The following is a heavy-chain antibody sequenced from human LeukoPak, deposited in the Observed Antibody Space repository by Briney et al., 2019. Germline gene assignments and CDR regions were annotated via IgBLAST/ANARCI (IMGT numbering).Heavy chain of an antibody. CDR1: GGTFSSYA. D-gene: IGHD3-10*01. V-gene: IGHV1-69*04. CDR3: AREYKPTLLLWPSSGFDY. J-gene: IGHJ4*02. CDR2: IIPILGIA. Sequence: SVKVSCKASGGTFSSYAISWVRQAPGQGLEWMGRIIPILGIANYAQKFQGRVTITADKSTSTAYMELSSLRSEDTAVYYCAREYKPTLLLWPSSGFDYWGQGTLVTVSS.